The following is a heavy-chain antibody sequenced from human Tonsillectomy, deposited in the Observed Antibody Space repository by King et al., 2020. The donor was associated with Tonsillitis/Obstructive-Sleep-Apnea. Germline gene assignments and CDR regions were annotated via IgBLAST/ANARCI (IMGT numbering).Heavy chain of an antibody. CDR2: ISHTGST. D-gene: IGHD3-16*01. Sequence: VQLQQWGAGLLKPSETLSLTCGVYGGSFSGYYWSWIRQPPGKGLEWIGEISHTGSTNYNPSLKSRVSISVDTSKNQLSLKLSSVTAADTVLYYCARDNGGGSAFDIWGQGTMVTVSS. CDR3: ARDNGGGSAFDI. CDR1: GGSFSGYY. V-gene: IGHV4-34*01. J-gene: IGHJ3*02.